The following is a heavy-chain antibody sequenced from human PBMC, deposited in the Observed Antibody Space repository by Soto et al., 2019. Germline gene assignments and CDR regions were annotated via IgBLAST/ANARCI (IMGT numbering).Heavy chain of an antibody. V-gene: IGHV4-59*01. Sequence: SETLSLTCTVSNGSIGTYYWTWVRQPPGKGLEWIGYVYYSGSTNYNPSLKSRVGMSIDTSKNQFSLELKSVTAADTATYFCVRDYLLTGFDTWGQGTLVTVSS. CDR1: NGSIGTYY. CDR3: VRDYLLTGFDT. J-gene: IGHJ5*02. CDR2: VYYSGST. D-gene: IGHD3-9*01.